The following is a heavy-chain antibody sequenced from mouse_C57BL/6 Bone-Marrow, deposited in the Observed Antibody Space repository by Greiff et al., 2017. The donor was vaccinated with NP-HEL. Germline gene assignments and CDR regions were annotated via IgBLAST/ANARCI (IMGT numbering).Heavy chain of an antibody. CDR2: ISSGGSYT. CDR1: GFTFSSYG. Sequence: EVKVVESGGDLVKPGGSLKLSCAASGFTFSSYGMSWVRQTPDKRLEWVATISSGGSYTYYPDSVKGRFTISRDTAKNTLYLQMSSLKSEDTAMYYCARGPLYYSNYYFDYWGQGTTLTVSS. J-gene: IGHJ2*01. CDR3: ARGPLYYSNYYFDY. V-gene: IGHV5-6*01. D-gene: IGHD2-5*01.